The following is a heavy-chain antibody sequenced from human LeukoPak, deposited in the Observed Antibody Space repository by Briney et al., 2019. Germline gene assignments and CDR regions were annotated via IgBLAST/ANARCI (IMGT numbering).Heavy chain of an antibody. V-gene: IGHV1-46*01. J-gene: IGHJ4*02. Sequence: ASVKVSCKASGYTFTSYYVHWVRQAPGQGLEWMGIINPSGGSTSYAQKFQGRVTMTRDTSTSTVYMELSSLRSEDTAVYYCARDLPSTRVVGATPIFDYWGQGTLVTVSS. CDR2: INPSGGST. D-gene: IGHD1-26*01. CDR1: GYTFTSYY. CDR3: ARDLPSTRVVGATPIFDY.